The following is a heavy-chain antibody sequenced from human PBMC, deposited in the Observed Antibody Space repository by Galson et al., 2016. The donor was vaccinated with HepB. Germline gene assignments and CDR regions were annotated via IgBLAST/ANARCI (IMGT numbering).Heavy chain of an antibody. V-gene: IGHV3-21*01. CDR2: FSSSSSYI. J-gene: IGHJ5*02. Sequence: SLRLSCAASGFTFRTYSMNWVRQAPGKGLEWVSSFSSSSSYIYYADSVKGRFTISRDNAKNSLYLQMNSLRAEDTAVYYGARDARGRWYPYNWFDPWGQGTLVTVSS. CDR3: ARDARGRWYPYNWFDP. D-gene: IGHD6-13*01. CDR1: GFTFRTYS.